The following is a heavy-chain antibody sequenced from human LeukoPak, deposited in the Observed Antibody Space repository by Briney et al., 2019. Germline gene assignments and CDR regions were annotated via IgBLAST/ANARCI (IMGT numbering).Heavy chain of an antibody. CDR3: AKNYYGSATYYKPFDS. Sequence: GGSLRLSCAASGFTFDDFAMHWVRRAPGKGLEWVSLISGDGGTTYYADSVKGRFTISRDNSKNSLYLQINRLRPEDTAFYYCAKNYYGSATYYKPFDSWGLGTLVTVSS. J-gene: IGHJ4*02. V-gene: IGHV3-43*02. CDR2: ISGDGGTT. D-gene: IGHD3-10*01. CDR1: GFTFDDFA.